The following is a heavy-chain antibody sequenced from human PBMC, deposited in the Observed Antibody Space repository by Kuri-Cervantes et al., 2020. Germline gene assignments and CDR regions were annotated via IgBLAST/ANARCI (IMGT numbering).Heavy chain of an antibody. Sequence: GESLKISCAASGFTITSYGMHWVRQAPGKGLEWVALITSDGEWESYADSVKGRFTISTDNSKNTLYLQMNSLRAEDTAVYYCAKGLGSGSNYFDYWGQGTLVTVSS. V-gene: IGHV3-30*18. D-gene: IGHD5-12*01. CDR1: GFTITSYG. CDR2: ITSDGEWE. J-gene: IGHJ4*02. CDR3: AKGLGSGSNYFDY.